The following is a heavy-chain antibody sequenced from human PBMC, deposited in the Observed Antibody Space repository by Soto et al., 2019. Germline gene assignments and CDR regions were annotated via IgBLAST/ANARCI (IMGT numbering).Heavy chain of an antibody. J-gene: IGHJ6*02. CDR2: IYYSGNT. V-gene: IGHV4-31*03. CDR3: ARDRLMATAGTARHYFGLNA. D-gene: IGHD5-18*01. Sequence: PSDTLCLTCTVSGGSISSGDYYWSWVRQNPRRGLEWIGNIYYSGNTYYNPSLKSRLTISVDTSKNQFSLNLSSVTAADTAVYYCARDRLMATAGTARHYFGLNAWGQGPTVTVS. CDR1: GGSISSGDYY.